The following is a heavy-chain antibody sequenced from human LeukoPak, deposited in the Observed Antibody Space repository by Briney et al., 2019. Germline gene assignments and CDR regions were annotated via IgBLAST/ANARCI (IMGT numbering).Heavy chain of an antibody. V-gene: IGHV3-23*01. CDR3: AKDARRTSGWYFFDY. J-gene: IGHJ4*02. CDR2: ISDSGDIT. D-gene: IGHD6-19*01. Sequence: GRSLRLSCAASGFAFSNQAMGWVRQASGKGVEWVSVISDSGDITYYADSVKGRFTISRDNSKNTLFLQMNSLRADDTAVYYCAKDARRTSGWYFFDYWGQGTLVTVSS. CDR1: GFAFSNQA.